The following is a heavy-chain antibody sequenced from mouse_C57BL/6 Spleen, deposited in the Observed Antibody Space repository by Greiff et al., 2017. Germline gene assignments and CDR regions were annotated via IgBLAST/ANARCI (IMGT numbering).Heavy chain of an antibody. CDR3: ARRGELGPWFAY. J-gene: IGHJ3*01. D-gene: IGHD4-1*01. Sequence: QVQLQQSGAELVKPGASVKISCKASGYAFSSYWMNWVKQRPGKGLEWIGQIYPGDGDTNYNGKFKGKATLTADKSSSTAYMQLSSLTSEDSAVYFCARRGELGPWFAYWGQGTLVTVSA. CDR1: GYAFSSYW. CDR2: IYPGDGDT. V-gene: IGHV1-80*01.